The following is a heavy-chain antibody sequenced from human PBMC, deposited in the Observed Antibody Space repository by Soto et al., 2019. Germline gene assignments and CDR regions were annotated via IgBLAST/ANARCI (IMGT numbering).Heavy chain of an antibody. Sequence: QLQLQESGPGLVKPSETLSLTCTVSGGSISSSSYYWGWIRQPPGKGLEWIGSIYYSGSTYYNPSLKSRVTISVDTSKNQFSLKLSSVTAADTRVYYCARLEYSGYDFDYWGQGTLVTVCS. D-gene: IGHD5-12*01. V-gene: IGHV4-39*01. CDR2: IYYSGST. J-gene: IGHJ4*02. CDR3: ARLEYSGYDFDY. CDR1: GGSISSSSYY.